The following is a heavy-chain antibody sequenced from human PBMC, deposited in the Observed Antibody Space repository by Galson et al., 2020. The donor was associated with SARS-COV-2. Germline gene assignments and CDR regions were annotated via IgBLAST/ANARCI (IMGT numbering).Heavy chain of an antibody. J-gene: IGHJ6*02. CDR3: ARELYDILAGYYYGMDV. D-gene: IGHD3-9*01. CDR2: IDWDDVK. CDR1: GFSLSTSGMR. V-gene: IGHV2-70*04. Sequence: SGPTLVKPTQTLTLTCTFSGFSLSTSGMRVSWIRQPPGKALEWLARIDWDDVKFYITSLKTRLTISKDTSKNQVVLTMTNMDPVDTATYYCARELYDILAGYYYGMDVWGQGTTVTVSS.